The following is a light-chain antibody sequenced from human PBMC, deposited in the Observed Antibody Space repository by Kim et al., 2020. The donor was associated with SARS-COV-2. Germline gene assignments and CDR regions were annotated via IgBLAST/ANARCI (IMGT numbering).Light chain of an antibody. CDR3: AAWDDRLSGPV. Sequence: QNITFFCSGDRSNIVPYAVHCYQHRPGTAPQLLIYGNDQRPSGVPDRFSGSKSGTSASLDISGLQSADEAQYSCAAWDDRLSGPVFGGGTQLTVL. V-gene: IGLV1-44*01. CDR1: RSNIVPYA. J-gene: IGLJ7*01. CDR2: GND.